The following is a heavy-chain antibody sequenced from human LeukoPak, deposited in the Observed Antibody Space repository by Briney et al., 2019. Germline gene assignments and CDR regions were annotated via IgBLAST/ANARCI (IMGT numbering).Heavy chain of an antibody. J-gene: IGHJ4*02. V-gene: IGHV5-51*01. Sequence: KVSCKASGYTFTSYWIGWVRQMPGKGLEWMGIIYPGDSDTRYSPSFQGQVTISADKSISTAYLQWSSLKASDTAMYYCARRERNCSSTSCYTVDYWGQGTLVTVSS. CDR1: GYTFTSYW. CDR2: IYPGDSDT. CDR3: ARRERNCSSTSCYTVDY. D-gene: IGHD2-2*02.